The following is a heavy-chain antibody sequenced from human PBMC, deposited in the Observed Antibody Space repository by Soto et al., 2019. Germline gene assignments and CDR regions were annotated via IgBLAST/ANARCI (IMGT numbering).Heavy chain of an antibody. CDR2: ISYSGST. J-gene: IGHJ4*02. D-gene: IGHD6-19*01. CDR3: ARAPYSSGWPDS. V-gene: IGHV4-61*03. CDR1: GGSVSSGGYF. Sequence: QVQLQESGPGLVKPSETLSLTCTVSGGSVSSGGYFWSWIRQPPGKGLEWIGYISYSGSTKYNPSLGSRVTISVDTSNKNFSLKLASVTAADTAVYYCARAPYSSGWPDSWGQGTLVTVSS.